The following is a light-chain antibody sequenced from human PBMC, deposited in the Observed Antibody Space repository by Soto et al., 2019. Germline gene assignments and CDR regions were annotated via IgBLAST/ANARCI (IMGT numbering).Light chain of an antibody. CDR3: QKYNSGLIT. CDR2: GAY. Sequence: DIQMTQSPSSLSASVGDRVTITCRAGQVIGNYFAWYQQKPGKVPKLLIYGAYTLQSGVPSRFSGSGSGTDFTLTISSLQPEDVAIYYCQKYNSGLITFGQGTRLEI. J-gene: IGKJ5*01. CDR1: QVIGNY. V-gene: IGKV1-27*01.